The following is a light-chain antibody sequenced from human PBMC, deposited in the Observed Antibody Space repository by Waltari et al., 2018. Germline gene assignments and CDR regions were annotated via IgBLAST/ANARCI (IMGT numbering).Light chain of an antibody. CDR2: KDN. CDR3: YSAADNAVGV. Sequence: SYDLTQPSSVSVSPGQTARITCSGDILAQKYGRGFQQKPGQAPVQVIYKDNERPSGVPCRFSASSARTRVTLTIRGAHFDDEADYYCYSAADNAVGVFGGGTKLTV. J-gene: IGLJ3*02. V-gene: IGLV3-27*01. CDR1: ILAQKY.